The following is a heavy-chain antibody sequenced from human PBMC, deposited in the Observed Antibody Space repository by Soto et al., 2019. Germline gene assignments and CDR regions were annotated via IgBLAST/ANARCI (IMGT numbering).Heavy chain of an antibody. CDR3: ARRWGSAADY. V-gene: IGHV4-59*08. CDR1: GGSISSYY. Sequence: QVQLQESGPGLVKPSETLSLTCTDSGGSISSYYWSWIRQPPGKGLEWIGYIYYSGSTNYNPSLKSRVTIPVDTSKNQFSLKLSSVTAADTAVYYCARRWGSAADYWGQGTLVTVSS. J-gene: IGHJ4*02. D-gene: IGHD2-15*01. CDR2: IYYSGST.